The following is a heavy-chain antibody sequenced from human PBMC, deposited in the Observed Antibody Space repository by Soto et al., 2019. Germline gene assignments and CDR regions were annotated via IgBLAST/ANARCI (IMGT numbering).Heavy chain of an antibody. Sequence: SETLSLTCTVSGGSISSYYWSWIRQPPGKGLEWIGYIYYSGSTNYNPSLKSRVTISVDTSKNQFSLKLSSVTAADTAVYYCAREQGYYDILTGYYDYWGQGTLVTVSS. D-gene: IGHD3-9*01. V-gene: IGHV4-59*01. CDR3: AREQGYYDILTGYYDY. J-gene: IGHJ4*02. CDR2: IYYSGST. CDR1: GGSISSYY.